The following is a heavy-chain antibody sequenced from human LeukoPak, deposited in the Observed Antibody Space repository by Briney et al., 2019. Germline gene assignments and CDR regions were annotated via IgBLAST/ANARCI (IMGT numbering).Heavy chain of an antibody. Sequence: HPGGSLRLSCAASGFTFSSYGMHWVRQAPGKGLEWVAFMRYDGSNKYYADSVKGRFTISRDNSKNTLYLQMNSLRAEDTAVYYCAKDSRALYGSGSYWRNFDYWGQGTLVTVSS. CDR3: AKDSRALYGSGSYWRNFDY. D-gene: IGHD3-10*01. V-gene: IGHV3-30*02. CDR2: MRYDGSNK. CDR1: GFTFSSYG. J-gene: IGHJ4*02.